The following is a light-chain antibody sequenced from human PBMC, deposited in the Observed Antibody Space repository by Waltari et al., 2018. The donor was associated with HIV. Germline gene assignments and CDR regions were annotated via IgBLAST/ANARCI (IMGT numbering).Light chain of an antibody. CDR2: EDT. CDR1: SGNIANNH. J-gene: IGLJ1*01. V-gene: IGLV6-57*03. CDR3: QSYDQTIPCV. Sequence: FVLTQPHSVSESPGKTVTISCARSSGNIANNHVQWYQQRPGSAPTPVIYEDTQRPSGVPDRFSGSIDTSSNSASLTIYELKTEDEADYYCQSYDQTIPCVFGTGTRLTVL.